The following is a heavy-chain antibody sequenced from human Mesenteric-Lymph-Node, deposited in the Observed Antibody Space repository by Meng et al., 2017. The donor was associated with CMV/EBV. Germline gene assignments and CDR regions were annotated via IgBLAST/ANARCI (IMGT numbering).Heavy chain of an antibody. V-gene: IGHV3-53*01. J-gene: IGHJ4*02. CDR1: GFTVSSNY. CDR2: IYSGGST. D-gene: IGHD3-10*01. Sequence: SCAASGFTVSSNYMSWVRQAPGKGLEWVSVIYSGGSTYYADSVKGRFTISRDNSKNTLYLQMNSLRAEDTAVYYCARGRHPVPGFFDYWGQGTLVTVSS. CDR3: ARGRHPVPGFFDY.